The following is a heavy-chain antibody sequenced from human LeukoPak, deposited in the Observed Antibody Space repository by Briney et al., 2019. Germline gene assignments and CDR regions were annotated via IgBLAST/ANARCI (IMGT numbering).Heavy chain of an antibody. V-gene: IGHV4-39*07. CDR1: GGSITSSSYY. CDR3: ARRGYSNYVPRGWFDP. J-gene: IGHJ5*02. Sequence: SETLSLTCTVSGGSITSSSYYWGWIRQPPGKGLEWIGSIYYSGRTYYNPSLKSRVTISVDTSKNRFSLKVTYVTAADTAVYYCARRGYSNYVPRGWFDPWGQGTLVTVSS. D-gene: IGHD4-11*01. CDR2: IYYSGRT.